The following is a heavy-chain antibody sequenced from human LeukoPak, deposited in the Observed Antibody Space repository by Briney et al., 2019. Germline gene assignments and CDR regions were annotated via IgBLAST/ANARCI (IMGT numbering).Heavy chain of an antibody. Sequence: PGGSLRLSCAASGFTFSSYAMHWVRQAPGKGLEWATVISIDGSGKYYADSVKGRFTISRDNSKNRLYLQMNSLRAEDTAVYYCATQLGISAFDYWGQGTLVTVSS. CDR3: ATQLGISAFDY. V-gene: IGHV3-30*04. CDR2: ISIDGSGK. CDR1: GFTFSSYA. J-gene: IGHJ4*02. D-gene: IGHD7-27*01.